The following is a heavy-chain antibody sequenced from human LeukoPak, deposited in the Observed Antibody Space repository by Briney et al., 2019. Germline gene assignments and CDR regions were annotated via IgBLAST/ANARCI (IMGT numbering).Heavy chain of an antibody. CDR3: ATDPGPMTTVTIGFDP. V-gene: IGHV1-24*01. D-gene: IGHD4-17*01. CDR2: FDPEDGET. Sequence: ASVKVSCKVSGYTLTELSMHWVRQAPGKELEWMGGFDPEDGETIYAQKFQGRVTMTEDTSTDTAYMELSSLRSEDTAVYYCATDPGPMTTVTIGFDPWGQGTLVTVSS. J-gene: IGHJ5*02. CDR1: GYTLTELS.